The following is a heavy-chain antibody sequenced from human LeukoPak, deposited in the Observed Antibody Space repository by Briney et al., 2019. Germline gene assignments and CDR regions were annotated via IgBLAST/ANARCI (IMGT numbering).Heavy chain of an antibody. Sequence: GGSLRLSCAASGFTFANAWMSWVRQAPGKGLEWVCRIQSKIDGGSTDYAAPVKGRFTISRDDSKNTVFLQMNSLKTEDTAVYYCATVVWFGELLGYWGQGVLVTVSS. CDR2: IQSKIDGGST. J-gene: IGHJ4*02. V-gene: IGHV3-15*01. D-gene: IGHD3-10*01. CDR1: GFTFANAW. CDR3: ATVVWFGELLGY.